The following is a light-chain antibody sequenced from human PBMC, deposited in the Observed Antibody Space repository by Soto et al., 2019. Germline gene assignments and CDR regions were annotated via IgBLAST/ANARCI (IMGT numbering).Light chain of an antibody. CDR3: AVWDDSLRGWV. Sequence: QLVLTQPPSASGTPGQRVTISCSGSSSNIGSNTVNWYSQLPGTAPKLLIYGSDLRPSGVPDRFSGSKSGTSASLAISGLQSEDESDYYCAVWDDSLRGWVFGGGTKVTVL. CDR2: GSD. J-gene: IGLJ3*02. CDR1: SSNIGSNT. V-gene: IGLV1-44*01.